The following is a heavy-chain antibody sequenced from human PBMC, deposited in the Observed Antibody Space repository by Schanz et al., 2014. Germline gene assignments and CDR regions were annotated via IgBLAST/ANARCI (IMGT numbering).Heavy chain of an antibody. CDR2: TSYDGSQK. D-gene: IGHD3-9*01. V-gene: IGHV3-30*19. CDR1: GFTFSSYG. Sequence: VQLVESGGGVVQPGRSLRLSCATSGFTFSSYGMHWVRQAPGKGLEWVAVTSYDGSQKYYTDSVKGRFTVSRDNSKNTLYLQLNSLRAEDTAVYYCARDDKRYFDWLSTFDLWGQGTMVAVSS. CDR3: ARDDKRYFDWLSTFDL. J-gene: IGHJ3*01.